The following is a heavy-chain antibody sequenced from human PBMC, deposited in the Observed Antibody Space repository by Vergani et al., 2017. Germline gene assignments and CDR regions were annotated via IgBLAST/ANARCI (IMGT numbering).Heavy chain of an antibody. V-gene: IGHV1-24*01. Sequence: QVQLVQSGAEVKKPGASVKVSCKVSGYTPTELSMHWVRQAPGKGLEWMGGFDPEDGETIYAQKFQGRVTMTEDTSTATAYMGLSSLRSEDTAVYYCATIEKYYDRESWFDPWGQGTLVTVAS. CDR1: GYTPTELS. CDR3: ATIEKYYDRESWFDP. D-gene: IGHD3-22*01. CDR2: FDPEDGET. J-gene: IGHJ5*02.